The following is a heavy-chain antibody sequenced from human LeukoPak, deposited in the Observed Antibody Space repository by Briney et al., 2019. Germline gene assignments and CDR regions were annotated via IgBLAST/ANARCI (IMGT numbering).Heavy chain of an antibody. CDR2: ISGSVGTT. CDR3: AKRGVVLRVILVAFHKEAYYFDS. CDR1: GITLSNYG. V-gene: IGHV3-23*01. D-gene: IGHD3-16*01. Sequence: GGTLRPSCAVSGITLSNYGIGWGREGPGKGLEWGAGISGSVGTTNYADSVKGGFTLSRDTPKNTAYLQMNSLRAEDTAVSLCAKRGVVLRVILVAFHKEAYYFDSWGPGALVTVSS. J-gene: IGHJ4*02.